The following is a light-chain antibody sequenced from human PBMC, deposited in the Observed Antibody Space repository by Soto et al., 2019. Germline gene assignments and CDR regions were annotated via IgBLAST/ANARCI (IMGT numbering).Light chain of an antibody. CDR1: QSVTSY. CDR3: QQRSDWPLT. J-gene: IGKJ5*01. CDR2: DVS. Sequence: DIVLTQYPATLSLSPGERSTLSGMASQSVTSYLAWYQQKPGQAHRLLIYDVSNRASGITARFSGSGSETDFTLTISSLEPEDFAVYYCQQRSDWPLTFGQGTRLEIK. V-gene: IGKV3-11*01.